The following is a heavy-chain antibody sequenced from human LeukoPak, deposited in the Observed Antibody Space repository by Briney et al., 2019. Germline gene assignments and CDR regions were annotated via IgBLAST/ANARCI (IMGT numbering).Heavy chain of an antibody. CDR3: AKNSKWVAIVGATAFDP. CDR1: GFTFSSYG. D-gene: IGHD1-26*01. J-gene: IGHJ5*02. CDR2: ISYDGSNK. V-gene: IGHV3-30*18. Sequence: QPGGSLRLSCAASGFTFSSYGMHWVRQAPGKGLEWVAVISYDGSNKYYADSVKGRFTISRDNSKNTLYLQMNSLRAEDTAVYYCAKNSKWVAIVGATAFDPWGQGTLVTVSS.